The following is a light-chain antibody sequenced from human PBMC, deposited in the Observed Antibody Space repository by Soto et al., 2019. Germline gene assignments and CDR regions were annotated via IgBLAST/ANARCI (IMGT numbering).Light chain of an antibody. CDR1: SSDVGGYDY. V-gene: IGLV2-14*01. Sequence: QSVLTQPASVSVSPGQSITISCTGTSSDVGGYDYVSWYQQLPDKAPKLMLYEVSNRPSGVSSRFSGSKSGNTASLTISGLQAEDEADYYCSSFTSSDTLVFGTGTKVTVL. CDR3: SSFTSSDTLV. J-gene: IGLJ1*01. CDR2: EVS.